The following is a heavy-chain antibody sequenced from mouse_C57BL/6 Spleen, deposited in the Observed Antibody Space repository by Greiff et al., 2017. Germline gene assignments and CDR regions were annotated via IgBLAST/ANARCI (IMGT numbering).Heavy chain of an antibody. CDR2: IDPSDSET. Sequence: QVQLKQPGAELVRPGSSVKLSCKASGYTFTSYWMHWVKQRPIQGLEWIGNIDPSDSETHYNQKFKDKATLTVDKSSSTAYMQLSSLTSEDAAVYYCARAGVYDGLLATWFAYWGQGTLVTVSA. CDR3: ARAGVYDGLLATWFAY. CDR1: GYTFTSYW. J-gene: IGHJ3*01. D-gene: IGHD2-3*01. V-gene: IGHV1-52*01.